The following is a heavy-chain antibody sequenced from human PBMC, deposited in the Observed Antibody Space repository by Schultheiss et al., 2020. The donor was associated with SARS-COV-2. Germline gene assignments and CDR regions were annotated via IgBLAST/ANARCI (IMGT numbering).Heavy chain of an antibody. CDR2: IYYSGST. Sequence: SQTLSLTCTVSGDSISSGGYYWSWIRQHPGKGLEWIGYIYYSGSTYYNPSLKSRVTISVDTSKNQFSLKLSSVTAADTAVYFCARVRGSSEFDYWGRGTLVTVSS. CDR1: GDSISSGGYY. J-gene: IGHJ4*02. CDR3: ARVRGSSEFDY. V-gene: IGHV4-31*03. D-gene: IGHD1-26*01.